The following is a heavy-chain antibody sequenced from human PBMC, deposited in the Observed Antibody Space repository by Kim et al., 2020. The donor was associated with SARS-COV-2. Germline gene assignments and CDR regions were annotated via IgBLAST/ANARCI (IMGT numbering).Heavy chain of an antibody. Sequence: PSLKSRVTISVDKSKNQFSLKLSSVTAADTAVYYCARTPMVQGVITAFDYWGQGTLVTVSS. D-gene: IGHD3-10*01. CDR3: ARTPMVQGVITAFDY. J-gene: IGHJ4*02. V-gene: IGHV4-4*02.